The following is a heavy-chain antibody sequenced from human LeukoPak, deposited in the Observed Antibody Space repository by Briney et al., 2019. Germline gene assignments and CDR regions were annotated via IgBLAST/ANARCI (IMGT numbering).Heavy chain of an antibody. Sequence: HPGGSLRLSCAASGFSFSTYWMHWVRQAPGKGLVWVSRINSDGSSISYADSVKGRFTISRDNAKNTLYLQMNGLRAEDSAVYYCARDHYYDSSGYGNFDSWGQGTLVTVSS. CDR3: ARDHYYDSSGYGNFDS. V-gene: IGHV3-74*01. J-gene: IGHJ4*02. D-gene: IGHD3-22*01. CDR1: GFSFSTYW. CDR2: INSDGSSI.